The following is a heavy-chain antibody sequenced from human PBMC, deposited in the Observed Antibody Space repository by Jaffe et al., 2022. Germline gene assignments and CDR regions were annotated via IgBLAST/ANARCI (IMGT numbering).Heavy chain of an antibody. CDR1: GFSFSSYG. D-gene: IGHD2-15*01. V-gene: IGHV3-23*01. J-gene: IGHJ4*02. CDR2: ISGGGANT. Sequence: EVQLLESGGGLVQPGGSLRLSCAASGFSFSSYGMSWVRQAPGKGLEWVSAISGGGANTYYADSVKGRFTISRDNSKNTLYLQMNSLRAEDTAMYFCAKAPDSVGSRSGTRFDYWGQGTLVTVTS. CDR3: AKAPDSVGSRSGTRFDY.